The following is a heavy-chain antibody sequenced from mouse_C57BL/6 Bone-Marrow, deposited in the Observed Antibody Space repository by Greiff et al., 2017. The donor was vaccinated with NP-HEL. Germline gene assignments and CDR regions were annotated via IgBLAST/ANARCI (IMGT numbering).Heavy chain of an antibody. D-gene: IGHD1-1*01. V-gene: IGHV1-55*01. CDR2: IYPGSGST. J-gene: IGHJ4*01. CDR3: ARGAVVANYYAMDY. Sequence: QVHVKQPGAELVKPGASVKMSCKASGYTFTSYWITWVKQRPGQGLEWIGDIYPGSGSTNYNEKFKSKATLTVDTSSSTAYMQLSSLTSEDSAVYYCARGAVVANYYAMDYWGQGTSVTVSS. CDR1: GYTFTSYW.